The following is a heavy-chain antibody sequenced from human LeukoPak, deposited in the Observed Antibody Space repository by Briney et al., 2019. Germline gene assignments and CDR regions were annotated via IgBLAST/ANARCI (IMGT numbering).Heavy chain of an antibody. D-gene: IGHD4-11*01. CDR2: ADPEDGET. CDR3: ASHPESSNDAFDI. V-gene: IGHV1-69-2*01. CDR1: GYTFTDYY. J-gene: IGHJ3*02. Sequence: GATVKISCKVSGYTFTDYYMHWVQQAPGKGLEWMGLADPEDGETIYAEKFQGRVTITADTSTDTAYMQLSSLRSEDTAVYYCASHPESSNDAFDIWGQGTMVTVSS.